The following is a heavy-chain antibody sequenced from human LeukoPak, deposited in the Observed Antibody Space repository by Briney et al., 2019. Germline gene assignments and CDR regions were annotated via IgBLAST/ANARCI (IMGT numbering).Heavy chain of an antibody. CDR2: IGRAGDT. J-gene: IGHJ4*02. V-gene: IGHV3-13*04. D-gene: IGHD6-19*01. Sequence: GGSLRLSCAAAGFSFNAYDMHWVRQATGRGLEWVSYIGRAGDTYYAGSVKGRFTISRDDAKNSLYLQLNSLGVGDTAVYYCARDSSGWGLAVWGQGTLVTVSS. CDR1: GFSFNAYD. CDR3: ARDSSGWGLAV.